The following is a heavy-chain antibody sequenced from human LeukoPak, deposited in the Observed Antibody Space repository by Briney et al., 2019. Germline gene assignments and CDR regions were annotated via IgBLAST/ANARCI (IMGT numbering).Heavy chain of an antibody. Sequence: SETLSLTCTVSGDSISSSYYYWGWIRQPPGRGLEWIGSMFYSGSTYYNPSLKSRVTISVDTSKNQFSLKLSSVTAADTAVYYCARGFGIAARLAWAAFDIWGQGTMVTVSS. CDR2: MFYSGST. CDR3: ARGFGIAARLAWAAFDI. D-gene: IGHD6-6*01. J-gene: IGHJ3*02. CDR1: GDSISSSYYY. V-gene: IGHV4-39*01.